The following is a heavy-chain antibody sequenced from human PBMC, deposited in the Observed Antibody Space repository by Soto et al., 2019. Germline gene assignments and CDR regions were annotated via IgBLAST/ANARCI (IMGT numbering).Heavy chain of an antibody. CDR1: GFTFTTYA. CDR3: ARDQCFGGGRSFYYFDF. D-gene: IGHD3-3*01. CDR2: ISNDGRGK. V-gene: IGHV3-30*14. J-gene: IGHJ4*02. Sequence: QVQLVESGGGVVQPGRSLRLSCAASGFTFTTYAIHWVRQAPGKGLEWVAVISNDGRGKYYADSVKGRFTISRDNSKNPLYLQMNSLRSDDTAVYYCARDQCFGGGRSFYYFDFWGQGTLVTGSP.